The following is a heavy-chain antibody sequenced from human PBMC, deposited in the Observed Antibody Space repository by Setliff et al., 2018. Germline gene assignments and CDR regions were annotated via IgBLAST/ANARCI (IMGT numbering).Heavy chain of an antibody. CDR3: AKGDGGYPSDS. J-gene: IGHJ4*02. CDR2: IYTDGST. V-gene: IGHV4-4*07. CDR1: GDSINNYY. Sequence: SETLSLTCTVSGDSINNYYWGWLRQSAGKGLECIGRIYTDGSTKYNPSLNSRVTLLIDTAKNQISLRLSSVTAADTAVYYCAKGDGGYPSDSWGQGILVTVSS. D-gene: IGHD2-15*01.